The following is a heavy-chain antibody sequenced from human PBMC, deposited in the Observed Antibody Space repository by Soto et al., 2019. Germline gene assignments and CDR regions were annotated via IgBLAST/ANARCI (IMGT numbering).Heavy chain of an antibody. CDR3: ATLPPRIVVVVSPIPT. D-gene: IGHD2-21*02. CDR2: IYYSGST. V-gene: IGHV4-59*01. CDR1: GGSISSYY. J-gene: IGHJ5*02. Sequence: SETLSLTCTVSGGSISSYYLSWIRQPPGKGLEWIGYIYYSGSTNYNPSLKSRVTISVDTSKNQFSLKLSSVTAADTAVYYCATLPPRIVVVVSPIPTWGQGTPVTVSS.